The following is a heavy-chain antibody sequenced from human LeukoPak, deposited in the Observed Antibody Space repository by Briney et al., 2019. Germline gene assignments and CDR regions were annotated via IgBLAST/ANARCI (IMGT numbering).Heavy chain of an antibody. D-gene: IGHD4-17*01. CDR3: AGNPDYGDYDLTRPYDY. Sequence: VKVSSKSSRGSFSGDLINWVPQAHGQGGEWGARIFLTLAIANYAQKSRGAGTITADKSTSTAYMELSSLRSEDTAVYYCAGNPDYGDYDLTRPYDYWGQGALVIVSS. CDR1: RGSFSGDL. CDR2: IFLTLAIA. J-gene: IGHJ4*02. V-gene: IGHV1-69*02.